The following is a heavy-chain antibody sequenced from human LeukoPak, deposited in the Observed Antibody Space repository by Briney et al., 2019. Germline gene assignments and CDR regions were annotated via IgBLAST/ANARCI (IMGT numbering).Heavy chain of an antibody. CDR1: GYSFNSYW. CDR3: ARATKQQLVPTN. V-gene: IGHV5-51*01. J-gene: IGHJ4*02. Sequence: GESLKISXKGSGYSFNSYWIGWVRQRPGKGLEWMGIIYPGDSDTRYSPSFQGQVTISADKSISTAYLQWSSLKASDTAMYYCARATKQQLVPTNWGQGTLVTVSS. CDR2: IYPGDSDT. D-gene: IGHD6-13*01.